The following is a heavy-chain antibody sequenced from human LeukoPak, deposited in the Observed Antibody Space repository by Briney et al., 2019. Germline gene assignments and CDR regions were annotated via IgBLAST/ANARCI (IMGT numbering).Heavy chain of an antibody. V-gene: IGHV3-23*01. D-gene: IGHD3-22*01. Sequence: GGSLRLSCAPSGFTFTSYAMSWLRQAPGKGLEWVSGISDSGFNTHYADSVKGRFTISRDTAKNSLFLQMNSLRAEDTAIYYCARDYFDSSDYPQTYYYYYMDVWVKGTTVTVSS. J-gene: IGHJ6*03. CDR3: ARDYFDSSDYPQTYYYYYMDV. CDR2: ISDSGFNT. CDR1: GFTFTSYA.